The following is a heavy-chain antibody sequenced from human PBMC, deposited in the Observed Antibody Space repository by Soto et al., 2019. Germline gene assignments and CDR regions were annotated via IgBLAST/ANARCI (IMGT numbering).Heavy chain of an antibody. D-gene: IGHD5-18*01. Sequence: NPSETLSLTCTVSGGSISSGGYYWSWIRQHPGKGLEWIGYIYYSGSTYYNPSLKSRVTISVDTSKNQFSLKLSSVTAADTAVYYCARDGYSYGRSYYGMDVWGQGTTVTVSS. CDR3: ARDGYSYGRSYYGMDV. J-gene: IGHJ6*02. V-gene: IGHV4-31*03. CDR1: GGSISSGGYY. CDR2: IYYSGST.